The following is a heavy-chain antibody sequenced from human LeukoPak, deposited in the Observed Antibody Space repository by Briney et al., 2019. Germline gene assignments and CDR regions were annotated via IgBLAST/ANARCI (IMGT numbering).Heavy chain of an antibody. CDR1: GGSIRSGDYY. Sequence: PSETLSLTCTVSGGSIRSGDYYWGWIRQPPGKGLEWIGRIYFSGSTYYNPSLKSRVTISVDTSKNQFSLKLSPVTAADTAVYFCARRGISQGYYMDVWGKGTTVTISS. J-gene: IGHJ6*03. D-gene: IGHD6-13*01. CDR2: IYFSGST. V-gene: IGHV4-39*01. CDR3: ARRGISQGYYMDV.